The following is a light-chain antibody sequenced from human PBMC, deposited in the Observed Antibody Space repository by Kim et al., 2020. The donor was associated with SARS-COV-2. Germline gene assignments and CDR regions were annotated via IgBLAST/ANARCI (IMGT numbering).Light chain of an antibody. V-gene: IGLV3-19*01. CDR1: RLRSYY. CDR3: NSRDRSGNHLV. Sequence: AWGQTVKITCQGDRLRSYYASWYQQKPGQAPVLVIYGKNNRPSGIPDRFSGASSGNTASLTITGAQAEDEADYYCNSRDRSGNHLVFGGGTQLTVL. CDR2: GKN. J-gene: IGLJ2*01.